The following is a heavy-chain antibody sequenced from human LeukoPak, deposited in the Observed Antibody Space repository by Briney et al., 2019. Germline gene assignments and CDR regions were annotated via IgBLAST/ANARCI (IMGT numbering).Heavy chain of an antibody. CDR3: ARSGSGWTLDAFDI. CDR1: GFTFSSYS. V-gene: IGHV3-48*01. Sequence: GGSLRLSCAASGFTFSSYSMNWVRQAPGKGLEWVSYISSSSTIYYADSVKGRFTISRDNAKNSLYLQMNSLRAEDTAVYYCARSGSGWTLDAFDIWGQGTMVTVSS. D-gene: IGHD6-19*01. CDR2: ISSSSTI. J-gene: IGHJ3*02.